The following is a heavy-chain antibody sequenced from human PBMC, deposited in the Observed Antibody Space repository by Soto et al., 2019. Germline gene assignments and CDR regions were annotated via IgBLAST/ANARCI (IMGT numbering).Heavy chain of an antibody. J-gene: IGHJ6*02. CDR1: GYTFTSYG. D-gene: IGHD5-12*01. Sequence: ASVKVSCKASGYTFTSYGISWVRQAPGQGLEWMGWIIAYNGNTNYAQKLQGRVTMTTDTSTSTAYMELSSLRSEDTAVYYCASGVIAATMHHYYYYGMDVWGQGTTVTVSS. CDR2: IIAYNGNT. V-gene: IGHV1-18*01. CDR3: ASGVIAATMHHYYYYGMDV.